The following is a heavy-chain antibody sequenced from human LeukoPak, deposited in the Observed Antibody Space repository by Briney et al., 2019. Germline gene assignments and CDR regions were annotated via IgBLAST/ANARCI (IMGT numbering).Heavy chain of an antibody. CDR2: IKQDGSEK. CDR3: ARDPFTMLYAFDI. V-gene: IGHV3-7*01. Sequence: GGSLRLSCAASGFTFSSYWMSWVRQAPGKGLEWVANIKQDGSEKYYVDSVKGRFTISRDNAKNSLYLQMNSLRAEDTAVYYCARDPFTMLYAFDIWGQGTMVTVSS. CDR1: GFTFSSYW. J-gene: IGHJ3*02. D-gene: IGHD3-10*01.